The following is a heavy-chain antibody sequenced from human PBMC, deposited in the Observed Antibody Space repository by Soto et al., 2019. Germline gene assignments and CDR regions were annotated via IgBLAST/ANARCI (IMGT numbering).Heavy chain of an antibody. J-gene: IGHJ4*02. CDR1: GASITGSFF. CDR3: ARGMTPPGAPAWYYFDS. Sequence: SETLSLTCTVSGASITGSFFWSWIRQPAGKGLEWIGRFSLSGTTNDNPSRRSRVTMSADVSKNQFSLRLTSVTAADTALYYCARGMTPPGAPAWYYFDSWGQGTLVTVS. CDR2: FSLSGTT. D-gene: IGHD2-8*02. V-gene: IGHV4-4*07.